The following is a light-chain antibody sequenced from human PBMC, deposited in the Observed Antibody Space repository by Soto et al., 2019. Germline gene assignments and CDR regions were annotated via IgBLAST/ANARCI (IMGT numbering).Light chain of an antibody. CDR1: QSISSY. CDR3: QPTYSSPRA. Sequence: DIQMTHSPSSLSASVGDRVTITCRASQSISSYLNWYQQKPGKAPKLLINAASSLQSGVPSRFSGSGSGTDFTLTISSLEPDDFGTYYCQPTYSSPRAVGKGTK. CDR2: AAS. V-gene: IGKV1-39*01. J-gene: IGKJ1*01.